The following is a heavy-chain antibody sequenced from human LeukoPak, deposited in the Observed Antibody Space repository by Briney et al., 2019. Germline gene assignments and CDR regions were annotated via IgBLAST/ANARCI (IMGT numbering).Heavy chain of an antibody. V-gene: IGHV3-20*01. CDR2: INWNGGST. Sequence: GRSLRLSCAASGFTFDDYGMSWVRQAPGKGLEWVSGINWNGGSTGYADSVKGRFTISRDNAKNSLYLQMNSLRAEDTALYHCARGRGYCSSTSCYQDYWGQGTLVTVSS. CDR3: ARGRGYCSSTSCYQDY. CDR1: GFTFDDYG. D-gene: IGHD2-2*01. J-gene: IGHJ4*02.